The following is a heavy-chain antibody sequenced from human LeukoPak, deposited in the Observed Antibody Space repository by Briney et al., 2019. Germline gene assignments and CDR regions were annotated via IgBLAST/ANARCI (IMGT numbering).Heavy chain of an antibody. J-gene: IGHJ2*01. CDR2: IYYSGST. D-gene: IGHD6-13*01. CDR1: GGSISSSSYY. V-gene: IGHV4-39*01. CDR3: AFDTPIAAAGTGRYFDL. Sequence: SETLSLTCTVSGGSISSSSYYWGWVRQPPGKGLEWIGSIYYSGSTYYNPSLKSRVTISVDTSKNQFSLKLSSVTAADTAVYYCAFDTPIAAAGTGRYFDLWGRGTLVTVSS.